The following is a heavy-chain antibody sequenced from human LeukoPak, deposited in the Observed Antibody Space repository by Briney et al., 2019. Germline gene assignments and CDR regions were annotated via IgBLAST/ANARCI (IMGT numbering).Heavy chain of an antibody. J-gene: IGHJ4*02. Sequence: GGSLRLSCAASGFTFDDYAMHWVRQAPGKSLEWVSLITGDGNTIYYVDSVKGRFTISRDNSKNSLYLQMNSLRTEDTALYYCAKDDGSSWLLDYWGQGTLDTVSS. D-gene: IGHD6-13*01. CDR3: AKDDGSSWLLDY. CDR2: ITGDGNTI. V-gene: IGHV3-43*02. CDR1: GFTFDDYA.